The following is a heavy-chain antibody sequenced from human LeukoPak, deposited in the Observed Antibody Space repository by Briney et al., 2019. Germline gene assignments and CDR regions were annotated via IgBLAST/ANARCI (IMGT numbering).Heavy chain of an antibody. CDR1: GYTFTGYG. D-gene: IGHD2/OR15-2a*01. J-gene: IGHJ3*02. CDR2: ISAYNGNT. Sequence: ASVKVSCKASGYTFTGYGITWVRQAPGQGLEWMGWISAYNGNTNSAQKLQGRVTMTTDTSTSTAYMELRSLRSDDTAVYYCARAKGGTTSAFDIWGRGTMVTVSS. CDR3: ARAKGGTTSAFDI. V-gene: IGHV1-18*01.